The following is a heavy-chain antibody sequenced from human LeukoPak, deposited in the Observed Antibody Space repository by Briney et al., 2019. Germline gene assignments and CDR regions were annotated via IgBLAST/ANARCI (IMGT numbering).Heavy chain of an antibody. V-gene: IGHV4-59*08. D-gene: IGHD4-23*01. CDR2: IYYSGST. J-gene: IGHJ4*02. CDR3: ARHTTVVPPHYFDY. CDR1: GGSFSGYY. Sequence: SETLSLTCAVYGGSFSGYYWSWIRQPPGKRLEWIGYIYYSGSTNYNPSLKSRVTISLDTSKNQISLKLSSVTAADTAVYYCARHTTVVPPHYFDYWGQGTLVTVSS.